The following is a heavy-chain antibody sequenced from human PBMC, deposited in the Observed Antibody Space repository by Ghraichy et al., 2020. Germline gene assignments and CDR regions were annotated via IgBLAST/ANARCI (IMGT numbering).Heavy chain of an antibody. J-gene: IGHJ4*02. CDR1: GFTFSSYG. CDR2: ISWDGGST. Sequence: GGSLRLSCAASGFTFSSYGMHWVRQAPGKGLEWVSLISWDGGSTYYADSVKGRFTISRDNSKNSLYLQMNSLRTEDTALYYCAKATGLQSYYYDSSGYYLDYWGQGTLVTVSS. V-gene: IGHV3-43*01. CDR3: AKATGLQSYYYDSSGYYLDY. D-gene: IGHD3-22*01.